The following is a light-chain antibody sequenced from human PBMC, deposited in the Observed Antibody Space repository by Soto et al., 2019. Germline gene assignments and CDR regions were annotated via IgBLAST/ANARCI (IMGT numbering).Light chain of an antibody. V-gene: IGKV1-5*03. CDR3: QQYNSYSRGT. CDR2: TAS. J-gene: IGKJ1*01. Sequence: DIQMTQSPSTLSASVGDRVTIACRASQNIKNWLAWYQQKPGKVPKLLIYTASSLESGVPSRFSGSGSGTEFTLFISSLQPDDFATYYCQQYNSYSRGTFGQGTKVEIK. CDR1: QNIKNW.